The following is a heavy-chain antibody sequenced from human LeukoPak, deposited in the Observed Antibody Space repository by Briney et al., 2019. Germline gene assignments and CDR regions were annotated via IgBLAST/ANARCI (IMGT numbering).Heavy chain of an antibody. CDR3: ARAPPRHYDFWSGYYTRRYYYYGMDV. D-gene: IGHD3-3*01. CDR1: GGSISSGGYY. CDR2: IYYSGST. J-gene: IGHJ6*02. V-gene: IGHV4-31*03. Sequence: SETLSLTCTVSGGSISSGGYYWSWIRQHPGKGLEWIGYIYYSGSTYYNPSLKSRVTISVDTSKNQFSLKLSSVTAADTAVYYCARAPPRHYDFWSGYYTRRYYYYGMDVWGQGTTVTVSS.